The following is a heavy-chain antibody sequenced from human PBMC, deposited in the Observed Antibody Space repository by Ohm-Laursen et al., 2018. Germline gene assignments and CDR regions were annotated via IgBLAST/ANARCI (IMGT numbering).Heavy chain of an antibody. Sequence: GSLRLSCSASGFTFSSYWMHWVRHAPGKGLVWVSRIESDGSSTNYADSVKGRFTISRDNAKNTLYLQMNSLRAEDTAVYYCARDAVTYDFFRYYYYGMDVWGQGTTVTVSS. V-gene: IGHV3-74*01. CDR3: ARDAVTYDFFRYYYYGMDV. J-gene: IGHJ6*02. CDR2: IESDGSST. CDR1: GFTFSSYW. D-gene: IGHD3-3*01.